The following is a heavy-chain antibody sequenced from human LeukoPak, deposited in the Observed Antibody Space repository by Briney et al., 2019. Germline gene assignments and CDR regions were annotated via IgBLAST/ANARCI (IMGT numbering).Heavy chain of an antibody. V-gene: IGHV3-66*01. CDR3: ARVGQQWEPLDY. D-gene: IGHD6-19*01. CDR1: GFTVSSNY. CDR2: IYSGGST. Sequence: GGSLRLSCAASGFTVSSNYMSWVRQAPGKGLAWVSVIYSGGSTYYADSVKGRFTISRDNSKNTMYLQMNSLRAEDTAVCYCARVGQQWEPLDYWGQGTLVTVSS. J-gene: IGHJ4*02.